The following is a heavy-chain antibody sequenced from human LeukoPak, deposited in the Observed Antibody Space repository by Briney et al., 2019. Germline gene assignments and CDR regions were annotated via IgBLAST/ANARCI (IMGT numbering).Heavy chain of an antibody. Sequence: GGSLRLSCAASGFTFSSYSMNWVRQAPGKGLEWVSSISSSGNYIYYADSMKGRFTISRDNAKNSLYLQMNSLRAEDTAVYYCARGTTREIDIWGQGTMVTVSS. CDR1: GFTFSSYS. V-gene: IGHV3-21*04. CDR2: ISSSGNYI. J-gene: IGHJ3*02. D-gene: IGHD1-1*01. CDR3: ARGTTREIDI.